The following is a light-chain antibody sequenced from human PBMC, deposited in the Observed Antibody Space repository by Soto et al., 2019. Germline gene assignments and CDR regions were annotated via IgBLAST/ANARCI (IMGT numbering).Light chain of an antibody. J-gene: IGKJ1*01. Sequence: DIQMTQSPSTLPASVGDRVTITCRASQSISSWLAWYQQKPGKAPKLLIYDASSLESGVPSRFSGSGSVTEFTLTISSLQPDDFATYDCQQYNSYSWTFGQGTKVEIK. CDR1: QSISSW. CDR3: QQYNSYSWT. V-gene: IGKV1-5*01. CDR2: DAS.